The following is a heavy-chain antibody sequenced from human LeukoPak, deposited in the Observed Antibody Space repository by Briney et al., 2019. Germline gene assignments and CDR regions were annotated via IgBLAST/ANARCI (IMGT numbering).Heavy chain of an antibody. D-gene: IGHD6-13*01. Sequence: SETLSLTCTVSGGSISSSSYYWGWIRQPPGKGLEWVGTIYYSGSTYYNPSLKSRVTISVDTSKNQFSLKLNSLTAADTAVYYCARHLTSYSSSWYPQFDYWGQGTLVTVSS. CDR3: ARHLTSYSSSWYPQFDY. J-gene: IGHJ4*02. CDR1: GGSISSSSYY. CDR2: IYYSGST. V-gene: IGHV4-39*01.